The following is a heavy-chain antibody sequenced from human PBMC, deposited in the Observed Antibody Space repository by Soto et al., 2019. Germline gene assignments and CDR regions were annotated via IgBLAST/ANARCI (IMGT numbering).Heavy chain of an antibody. CDR3: ARVRSGGSPTHFDI. D-gene: IGHD2-15*01. J-gene: IGHJ3*02. Sequence: ASVKVSCKASGGTFSSYAISWVRQAPGQGLEWMGGIIPIFGTANYAQKFQGRVTITADESTSTAYMELSSLRSEDTAVYYCARVRSGGSPTHFDIWGQGTMVTVSS. CDR2: IIPIFGTA. V-gene: IGHV1-69*13. CDR1: GGTFSSYA.